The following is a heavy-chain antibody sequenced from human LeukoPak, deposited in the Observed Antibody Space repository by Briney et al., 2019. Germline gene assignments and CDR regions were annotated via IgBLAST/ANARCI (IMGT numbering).Heavy chain of an antibody. Sequence: GASVKVSCKASGYTFTGYYMHWVRQAPGQGLEWMGWINPNSGGTNYAQKFRGRVTMTRDTSITTAYIELSRLGSDDTALYYCARDLSAREFDYWGQGTLVTVSS. CDR3: ARDLSAREFDY. J-gene: IGHJ4*02. CDR1: GYTFTGYY. CDR2: INPNSGGT. D-gene: IGHD1-26*01. V-gene: IGHV1-2*02.